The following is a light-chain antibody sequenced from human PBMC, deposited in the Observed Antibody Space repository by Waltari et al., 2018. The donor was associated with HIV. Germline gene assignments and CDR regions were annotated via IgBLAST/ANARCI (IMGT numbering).Light chain of an antibody. V-gene: IGLV1-44*01. CDR1: SSNIGSTT. CDR3: AAWDDSLNGLWV. Sequence: QSVLTQPPSTSGTPGQRVTISCSGSSSNIGSTTVTCYQHLPGTAPKLLIYGNNQRPSGVPDRFSGSKSGTSASLAISGLQSEDEADYYCAAWDDSLNGLWVFGGGTKLTVL. CDR2: GNN. J-gene: IGLJ3*02.